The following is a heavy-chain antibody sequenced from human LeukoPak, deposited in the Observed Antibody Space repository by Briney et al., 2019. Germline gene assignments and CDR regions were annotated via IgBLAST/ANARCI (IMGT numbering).Heavy chain of an antibody. CDR2: IIPIFGTA. Sequence: SVKVSCKASGGTFSSYAISWVRQAPGQGLEWMGGIIPIFGTANYAQKFQGRVTITTDESTSTACMELSSLRSEDTAVYYCARDRGDSSWPYYMDVWGKGTTVTVSS. CDR1: GGTFSSYA. D-gene: IGHD6-13*01. V-gene: IGHV1-69*05. CDR3: ARDRGDSSWPYYMDV. J-gene: IGHJ6*03.